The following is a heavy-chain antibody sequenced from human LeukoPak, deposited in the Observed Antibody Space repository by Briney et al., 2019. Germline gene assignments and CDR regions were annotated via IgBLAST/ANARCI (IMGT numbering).Heavy chain of an antibody. J-gene: IGHJ6*03. Sequence: GGSLRLSCAASGYTFRNYGMHWVRQATGKGLEWVSFIWSDGNNRFYADSVKGRFTISRDNSKNMLYLQMDSLRPEDTAVYYCAKDPGASVSGFHMDVWGKGTTVIVSS. CDR2: IWSDGNNR. CDR1: GYTFRNYG. CDR3: AKDPGASVSGFHMDV. D-gene: IGHD2-8*02. V-gene: IGHV3-30*02.